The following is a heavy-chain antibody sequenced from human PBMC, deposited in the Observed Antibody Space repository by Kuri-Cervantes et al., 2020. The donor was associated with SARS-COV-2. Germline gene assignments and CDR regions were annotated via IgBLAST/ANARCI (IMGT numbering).Heavy chain of an antibody. CDR1: GYTFTGYY. CDR3: ASESGYSYGYDY. Sequence: SCKASGYTFTGYYMHWVRQAPGKGLEWVAVISYDGSNKYYADSVKGRFTISRDNSKNTLYLQMNSLRAEDTAVYYCASESGYSYGYDYWGQGTLVTVSS. D-gene: IGHD5-18*01. J-gene: IGHJ4*02. V-gene: IGHV3-30-3*01. CDR2: ISYDGSNK.